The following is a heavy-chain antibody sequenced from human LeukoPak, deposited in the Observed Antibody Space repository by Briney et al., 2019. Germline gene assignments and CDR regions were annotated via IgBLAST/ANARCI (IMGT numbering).Heavy chain of an antibody. J-gene: IGHJ4*02. CDR1: GFTFSSYA. CDR2: ISGSGGST. Sequence: PGGSLRLSCAASGFTFSSYAMGWVRQAPGKGLEWVSAISGSGGSTYYADSVKGRFTISRDNSKNTLYLQMNSLRAEDTAVYYCAKAGLIQWLGDYWGQGTLVTVSS. D-gene: IGHD6-19*01. CDR3: AKAGLIQWLGDY. V-gene: IGHV3-23*01.